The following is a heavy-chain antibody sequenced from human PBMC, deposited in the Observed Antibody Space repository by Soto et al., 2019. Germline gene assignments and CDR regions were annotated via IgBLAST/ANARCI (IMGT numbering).Heavy chain of an antibody. CDR2: IYYSGST. V-gene: IGHV4-31*03. CDR3: ARVDVVFGVVITRHYFDY. D-gene: IGHD3-3*01. Sequence: QVQLQESGPGLVKPSHTLSLTCTVSGGSISSGGYYWSWIRQHPGKGLEWIGYIYYSGSTYYNPSLKSRVTISVDTSKNQFSLKLSSVTAADTAVYYCARVDVVFGVVITRHYFDYWGQGTLVTVSS. CDR1: GGSISSGGYY. J-gene: IGHJ4*02.